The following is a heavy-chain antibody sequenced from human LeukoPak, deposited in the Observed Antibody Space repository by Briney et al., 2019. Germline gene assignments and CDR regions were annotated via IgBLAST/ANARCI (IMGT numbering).Heavy chain of an antibody. Sequence: SETLSLTCTVSGGSISSYYWSWIRQPPGKGLEWIGYIYYSGSTNYNPSLKSRVTISVDTSKNQFSLKLSSVTAADTAVYYCARVGSGWGTYFDYWGQGTLVTVSS. V-gene: IGHV4-59*01. CDR3: ARVGSGWGTYFDY. CDR1: GGSISSYY. D-gene: IGHD6-19*01. J-gene: IGHJ4*02. CDR2: IYYSGST.